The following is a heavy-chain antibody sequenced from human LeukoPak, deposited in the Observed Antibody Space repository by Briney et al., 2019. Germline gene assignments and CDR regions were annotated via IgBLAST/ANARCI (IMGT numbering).Heavy chain of an antibody. CDR3: ARYGLAYTYDF. CDR2: IYYSGST. V-gene: IGHV4-59*01. D-gene: IGHD5-18*01. J-gene: IGHJ4*02. Sequence: PSETLSLTCSVSGGSISGYYWSWIRQPPGKGLEWIGYIYYSGSTNYTPSLNSRVTMSVDTSMNQFSLKLSSVSAADTAVYYCARYGLAYTYDFWGQGTLVTVSS. CDR1: GGSISGYY.